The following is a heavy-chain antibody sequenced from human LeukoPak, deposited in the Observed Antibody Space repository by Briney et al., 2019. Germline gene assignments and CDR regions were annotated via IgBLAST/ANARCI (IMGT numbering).Heavy chain of an antibody. Sequence: GGSLRLSCAASGFTFSSYAMSWVRQAPGEGLEGVSAISGSGGSTYYADSMKGRFTISRDNSKNTLYLQMNSLRAEDTAVYYCAKDPARGSVVVVPAAADYWGQGTLVTVSS. CDR1: GFTFSSYA. D-gene: IGHD2-2*01. CDR3: AKDPARGSVVVVPAAADY. V-gene: IGHV3-23*01. J-gene: IGHJ4*02. CDR2: ISGSGGST.